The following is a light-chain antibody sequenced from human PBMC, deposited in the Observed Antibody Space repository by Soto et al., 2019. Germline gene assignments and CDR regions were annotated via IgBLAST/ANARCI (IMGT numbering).Light chain of an antibody. V-gene: IGLV2-8*01. CDR2: EVS. CDR1: SIGGYNY. CDR3: SSYAGSNNFV. J-gene: IGLJ2*01. Sequence: QSALTQPPSASGSPGQSVTISCTGTSIGGYNYVSWYQQHPGKAPKLMIYEVSKRPSGVPDRFSGSKSGNTASLTVSGLQAEDEADYYCSSYAGSNNFVFGGGTKLTVL.